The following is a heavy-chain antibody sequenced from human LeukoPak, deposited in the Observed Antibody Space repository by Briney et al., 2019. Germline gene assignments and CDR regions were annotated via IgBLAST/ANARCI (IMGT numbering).Heavy chain of an antibody. D-gene: IGHD3-10*01. CDR1: GGSFSNYY. Sequence: SETLSLTCAVYGGSFSNYYWSWIRQPPGKRLEWIGEINHSGSTNYNPSLKSRVTISVDTSKNQFSLKLNSVTAADTAVYYCARRTTPLRRKGSYDYWGQGTLVTVSS. V-gene: IGHV4-34*01. J-gene: IGHJ4*02. CDR3: ARRTTPLRRKGSYDY. CDR2: INHSGST.